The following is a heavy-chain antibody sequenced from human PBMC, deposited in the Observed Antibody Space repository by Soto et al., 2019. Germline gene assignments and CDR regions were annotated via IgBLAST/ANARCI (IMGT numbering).Heavy chain of an antibody. CDR2: AYHNGLT. Sequence: SETLSLTCAVSGDSVTSNVWWSWVRQPPGKGLEWIGEAYHNGLTDYNPSLKSRVTMSVDTSKNEFSLRLTSLTAADTAIYYCARDAAVPGESDRFDYWGQGTLVTRLL. CDR1: GDSVTSNVW. CDR3: ARDAAVPGESDRFDY. D-gene: IGHD6-19*01. J-gene: IGHJ4*02. V-gene: IGHV4-4*02.